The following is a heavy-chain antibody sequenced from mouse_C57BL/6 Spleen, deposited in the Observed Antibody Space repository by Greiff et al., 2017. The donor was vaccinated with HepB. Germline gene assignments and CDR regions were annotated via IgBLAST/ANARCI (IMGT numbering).Heavy chain of an antibody. CDR2: IRNKANGYTT. V-gene: IGHV7-3*01. Sequence: EVMLVESGGGLVQPGGSLSLSCAASGFTFTDYYMSWVRQPPGKALEWLGFIRNKANGYTTEYSASVKGRFTISRDNYQSILYLQMNALRAEDSATYYCARYAWRYAMDYWGQGTSVTVSS. CDR1: GFTFTDYY. CDR3: ARYAWRYAMDY. J-gene: IGHJ4*01.